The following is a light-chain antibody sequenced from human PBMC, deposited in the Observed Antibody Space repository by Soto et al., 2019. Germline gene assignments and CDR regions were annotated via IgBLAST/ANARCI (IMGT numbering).Light chain of an antibody. CDR3: QQYYSTPPLT. Sequence: DIVMTQSPDSLAVSLGERATINCKSSQSVLYSSNNKNYLAGYQQKPGQPPKLLIYWASTRESGVPDRFSGNGSGTNFTPNNRRLQGEDGAVYYCQQYYSTPPLTFGGGTKVEIK. CDR2: WAS. V-gene: IGKV4-1*01. J-gene: IGKJ4*01. CDR1: QSVLYSSNNKNY.